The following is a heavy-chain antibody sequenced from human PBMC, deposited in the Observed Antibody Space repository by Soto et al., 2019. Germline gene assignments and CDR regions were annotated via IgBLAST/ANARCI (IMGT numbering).Heavy chain of an antibody. V-gene: IGHV1-18*01. CDR3: ASDVWGSDYGDYWYFDL. D-gene: IGHD4-17*01. CDR2: ISAYNGNT. Sequence: QVPLVQSGAEVKKPGASVKVSCKASGYTFTSYGISWVRQAPGQGLEWMGWISAYNGNTNYAQTLQGRVTMTTDTSTSTAYMELRSLRSDDTAVYYCASDVWGSDYGDYWYFDLWGRGTLVTVSS. J-gene: IGHJ2*01. CDR1: GYTFTSYG.